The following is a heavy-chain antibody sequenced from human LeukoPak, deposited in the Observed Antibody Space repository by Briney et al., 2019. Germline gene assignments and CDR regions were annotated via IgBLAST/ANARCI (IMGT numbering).Heavy chain of an antibody. Sequence: SETLSLTRTVSGGSISSYYWSWIRQPPGKGLEWIGYIYYSGSTNYNPSLKSRVTISVDTSKNQFSLKLSSVTAADTAVYYCARDISPWPENWFDPWGRGTLVTVSS. CDR2: IYYSGST. J-gene: IGHJ5*02. D-gene: IGHD2-21*01. V-gene: IGHV4-59*01. CDR3: ARDISPWPENWFDP. CDR1: GGSISSYY.